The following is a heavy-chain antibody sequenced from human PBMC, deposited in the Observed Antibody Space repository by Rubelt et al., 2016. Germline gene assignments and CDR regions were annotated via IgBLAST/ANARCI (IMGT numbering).Heavy chain of an antibody. D-gene: IGHD3-3*01. CDR2: ISGSGGST. Sequence: EVQLVESGGGLVKPGGSLRLSCAASGFTFSSYAMSWVRQAPGKGLEWVSAISGSGGSTYYADSVKGRFTICRDNSKDTLYLQMNSLRAEDTAVYYCAKEGFNDFWSGYADVWGKGTTVTVSS. CDR1: GFTFSSYA. V-gene: IGHV3-23*04. CDR3: AKEGFNDFWSGYADV. J-gene: IGHJ6*04.